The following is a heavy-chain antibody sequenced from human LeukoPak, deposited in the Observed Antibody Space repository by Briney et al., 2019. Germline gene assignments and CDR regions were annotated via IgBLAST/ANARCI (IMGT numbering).Heavy chain of an antibody. CDR2: IIPIFGTA. CDR1: GGTFSSYA. V-gene: IGHV1-69*13. CDR3: ARALVTTEALDGMDV. D-gene: IGHD4-17*01. J-gene: IGHJ6*02. Sequence: ASVKVSCKASGGTFSSYAISWVRQAPGQGLEWMGGIIPIFGTANYAQKFQGRVTITADESTSTAYMELSSLRSEDTAVYCCARALVTTEALDGMDVWGQGTTVTVSS.